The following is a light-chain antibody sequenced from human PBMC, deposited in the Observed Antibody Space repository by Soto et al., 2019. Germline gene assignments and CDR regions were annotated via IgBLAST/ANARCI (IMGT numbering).Light chain of an antibody. J-gene: IGLJ2*01. CDR1: SRDVGCYNY. Sequence: QSALTQPPSASGSPGQSVTISCTGTSRDVGCYNYVSWYQQHPGKAPKLMIYEVTKRPSGVPDRFSGSKTGNTASLTVSGLQAEDEADYYCASYTGTNNLVVFGGGTKLTVL. CDR3: ASYTGTNNLVV. V-gene: IGLV2-8*01. CDR2: EVT.